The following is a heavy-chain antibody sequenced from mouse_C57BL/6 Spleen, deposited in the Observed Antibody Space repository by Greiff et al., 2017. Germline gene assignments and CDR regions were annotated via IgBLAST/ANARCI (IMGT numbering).Heavy chain of an antibody. J-gene: IGHJ3*01. CDR2: IRSKSNNYAT. V-gene: IGHV10-1*01. CDR3: VSPYYYGSSYEWFAY. D-gene: IGHD1-1*01. Sequence: EVQVVESGGGLVQPKGSLKLSCAASGFSFNTYAMNWVRQAPGKGLEWVARIRSKSNNYATYYADSVKDRFTIYSDDSESMLYLQMNNLKAEDTAMYYCVSPYYYGSSYEWFAYWGQGTLVTVSA. CDR1: GFSFNTYA.